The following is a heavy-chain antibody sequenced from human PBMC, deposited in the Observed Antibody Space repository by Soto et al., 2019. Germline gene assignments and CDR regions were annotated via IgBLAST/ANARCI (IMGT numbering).Heavy chain of an antibody. D-gene: IGHD3-16*01. CDR3: ARIGVSSGHESPDFDS. CDR1: CYTFNFYG. V-gene: IGHV1-18*01. Sequence: VKVSCKASCYTFNFYGITWVRQAPGQGLEWMGWISGFNGNTNYAADLQGRVTMTTDTSTSTAYMELRGRRSVDTAVYYCARIGVSSGHESPDFDSWGQGTLVTVSS. J-gene: IGHJ4*02. CDR2: ISGFNGNT.